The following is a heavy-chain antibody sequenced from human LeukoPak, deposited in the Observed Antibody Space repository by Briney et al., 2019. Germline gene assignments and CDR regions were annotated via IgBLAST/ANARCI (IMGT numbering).Heavy chain of an antibody. V-gene: IGHV3-30*03. CDR1: GFTFSDYY. Sequence: GGSLRLSCAASGFTFSDYYMSWIRQAPGKGLEWVAVISYDGSNKYYADSVKGRFTISRDNSKNTLYLQMNSLRAEDTAVYYCASIVATSFDYWGQGTLVTVSS. D-gene: IGHD5-12*01. CDR3: ASIVATSFDY. CDR2: ISYDGSNK. J-gene: IGHJ4*02.